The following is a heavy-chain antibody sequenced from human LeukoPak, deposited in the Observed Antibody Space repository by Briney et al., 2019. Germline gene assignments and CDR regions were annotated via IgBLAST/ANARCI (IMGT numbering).Heavy chain of an antibody. V-gene: IGHV1-18*01. CDR1: GYTFTSYG. Sequence: ASVKVSCKASGYTFTSYGISWGRQAPGQGLEGMGWISAYNGNTNYAQKLQGRVTMTTDTSTSTAYMELRSLGSDDTAVYYCARDLRAELSHLSESDYWGQGTLVTVSS. D-gene: IGHD2/OR15-2a*01. CDR2: ISAYNGNT. J-gene: IGHJ4*02. CDR3: ARDLRAELSHLSESDY.